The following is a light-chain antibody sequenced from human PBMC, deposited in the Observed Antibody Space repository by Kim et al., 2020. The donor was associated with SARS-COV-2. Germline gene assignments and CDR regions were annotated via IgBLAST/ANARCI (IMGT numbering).Light chain of an antibody. CDR3: AAWDDSLNGPV. Sequence: QSVLTQPPSASGTPGQRVTISCSGSSSNIGSNTVNWYQQLPGTAPKLLIYSNNQRPSGVPDRFSASKSGTSASLAISGLQSEDEADYYCAAWDDSLNGPVFGTGTKGTVL. CDR2: SNN. J-gene: IGLJ1*01. CDR1: SSNIGSNT. V-gene: IGLV1-44*01.